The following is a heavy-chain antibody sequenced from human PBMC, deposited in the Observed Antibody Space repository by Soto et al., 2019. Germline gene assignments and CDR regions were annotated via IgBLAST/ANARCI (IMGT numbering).Heavy chain of an antibody. CDR1: GFTFSSYS. Sequence: GGSLRLSCAASGFTFSSYSMNWVRQAPGKGLEWVSSISSSSSYIYYADSVKGRFTISRDNAKNSLYLQMNSLRAEDTAVYYCARDEVNDYYYYGMDVWGQGTTVTVSS. D-gene: IGHD4-4*01. CDR3: ARDEVNDYYYYGMDV. CDR2: ISSSSSYI. V-gene: IGHV3-21*01. J-gene: IGHJ6*02.